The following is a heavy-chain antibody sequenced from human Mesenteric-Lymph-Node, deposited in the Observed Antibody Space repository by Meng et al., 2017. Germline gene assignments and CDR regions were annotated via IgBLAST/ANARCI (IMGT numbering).Heavy chain of an antibody. Sequence: QAPLQESGPGPVKPSPTLSLSCPVSGGSVSSGDYYWSWIRQPPGKGLEWIGYIYYTGSTYYNPSLKSRVTISMDTSKNQFSLRLSSETAADTAVYYCARNYYFDYWGQGTLVTVSS. V-gene: IGHV4-30-4*01. CDR1: GGSVSSGDYY. CDR2: IYYTGST. CDR3: ARNYYFDY. J-gene: IGHJ4*02.